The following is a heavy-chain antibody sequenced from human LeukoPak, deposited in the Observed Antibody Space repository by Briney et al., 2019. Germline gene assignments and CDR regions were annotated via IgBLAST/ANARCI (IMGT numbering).Heavy chain of an antibody. Sequence: GGSLRLSCAASGFTFSSYSMNWVRQAPGKGLEWVSSISSSSSYIYYADSVKGRFTISRDNAKNSLYLQMNGLRAEDTAVYYCARVREYYDSSGPVDYWGQGTLVTVSS. J-gene: IGHJ4*02. CDR3: ARVREYYDSSGPVDY. V-gene: IGHV3-21*01. CDR2: ISSSSSYI. CDR1: GFTFSSYS. D-gene: IGHD3-22*01.